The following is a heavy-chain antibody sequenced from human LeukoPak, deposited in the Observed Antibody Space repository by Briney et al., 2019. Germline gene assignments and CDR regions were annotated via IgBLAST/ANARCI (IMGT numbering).Heavy chain of an antibody. CDR2: IYSGGST. V-gene: IGHV3-53*04. CDR3: ARDQYYGSGSCSPYYYYGMDV. CDR1: GFTVSSNY. Sequence: PGGSLRLSCAASGFTVSSNYMSWVRQAPGKGLEWVSVIYSGGSTYYADSVKGRFTISRHNSKNTLYLQMNSLRAEDTAVYYCARDQYYGSGSCSPYYYYGMDVWGQGTTVTVSS. J-gene: IGHJ6*02. D-gene: IGHD3-10*01.